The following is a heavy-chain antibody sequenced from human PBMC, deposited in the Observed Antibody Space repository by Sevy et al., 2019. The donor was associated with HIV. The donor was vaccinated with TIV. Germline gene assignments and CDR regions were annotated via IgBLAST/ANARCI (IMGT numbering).Heavy chain of an antibody. J-gene: IGHJ3*02. CDR3: AKVGTSGAAAGQRLSMPGDAFDI. CDR2: IRYDGSNK. CDR1: GFTFSSYG. V-gene: IGHV3-30*02. Sequence: GGSLRLSCAASGFTFSSYGMHWVRQAPGKGLEWVAFIRYDGSNKYYADSVKGRFTISRDNSKNTLYLQMNSLRAEDTAVYYCAKVGTSGAAAGQRLSMPGDAFDIWGQGTMVTVSS. D-gene: IGHD6-13*01.